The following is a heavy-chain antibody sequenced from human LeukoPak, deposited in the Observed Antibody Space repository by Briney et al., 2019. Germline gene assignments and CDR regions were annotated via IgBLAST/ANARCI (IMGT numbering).Heavy chain of an antibody. V-gene: IGHV3-30*18. CDR1: GFTFSSYG. D-gene: IGHD1-26*01. CDR2: ISYDGSNK. CDR3: AKDLGASDY. Sequence: GRSLRLSCAASGFTFSSYGMHWVRQAPCKGLEWVAVISYDGSNKYYADSVKGRFTISRDNSKNTLYLQMNSLRAEDTAVYYCAKDLGASDYWGQGTLVTVSS. J-gene: IGHJ4*02.